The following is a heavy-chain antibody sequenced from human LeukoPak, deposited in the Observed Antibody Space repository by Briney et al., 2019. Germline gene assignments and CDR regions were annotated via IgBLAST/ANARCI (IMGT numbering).Heavy chain of an antibody. CDR1: GFTFGSYA. Sequence: GGSLRLSCAGSGFTFGSYAINWVRQAPGKGLEWVSAIRTSSSATYYADSVKGRFATSRDDSRSTVFLQMNSRRAEDTAVYYCARGRVGALLHALDIWGQGTLVAVSS. CDR3: ARGRVGALLHALDI. D-gene: IGHD1-26*01. V-gene: IGHV3-23*01. J-gene: IGHJ3*02. CDR2: IRTSSSAT.